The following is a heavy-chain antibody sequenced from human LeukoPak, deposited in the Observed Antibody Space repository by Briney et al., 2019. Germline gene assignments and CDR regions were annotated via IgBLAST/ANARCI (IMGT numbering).Heavy chain of an antibody. CDR3: ARDRGRPLYAFDI. D-gene: IGHD1-26*01. J-gene: IGHJ3*02. Sequence: GGSLRLSCAASGFIFSDYYMSWIRQAPGKGLEWVSYISSSGSTMYYTDSVKGRFTISRDDAKNSLYLQMNSLRADDTAVYYCARDRGRPLYAFDIWGQGTMVTVSS. V-gene: IGHV3-11*04. CDR2: ISSSGSTM. CDR1: GFIFSDYY.